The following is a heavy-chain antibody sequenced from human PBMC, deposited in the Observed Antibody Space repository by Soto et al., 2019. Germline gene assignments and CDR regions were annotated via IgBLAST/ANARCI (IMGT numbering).Heavy chain of an antibody. CDR2: IYYSGST. CDR1: GGSISSSSYY. Sequence: PSETLSLTCTVSGGSISSSSYYWGWIRQPPGKGLEWIGSIYYSGSTYYNPSLKSRVTISVDRSKNQFSLKLSSVTAADTAVYYCARGGKSTVTSPFDYWGQGTLVTVSS. CDR3: ARGGKSTVTSPFDY. J-gene: IGHJ4*02. D-gene: IGHD4-17*01. V-gene: IGHV4-39*07.